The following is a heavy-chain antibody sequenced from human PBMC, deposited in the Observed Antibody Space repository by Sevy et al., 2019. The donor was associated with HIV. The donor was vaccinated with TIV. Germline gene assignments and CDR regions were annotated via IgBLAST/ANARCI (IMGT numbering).Heavy chain of an antibody. CDR3: ARGNAAAVAGLCDAFDI. CDR2: ISSSNNYI. D-gene: IGHD6-19*01. V-gene: IGHV3-21*01. J-gene: IGHJ3*02. Sequence: GGSLRLSCAASGFTFSSYIMNWVRQAPGKGLEWVSSISSSNNYIYYVDSLKGRFTISRDNAKNSLYLQMNSLRAEDTAVYYCARGNAAAVAGLCDAFDIWGQGTMVTVSS. CDR1: GFTFSSYI.